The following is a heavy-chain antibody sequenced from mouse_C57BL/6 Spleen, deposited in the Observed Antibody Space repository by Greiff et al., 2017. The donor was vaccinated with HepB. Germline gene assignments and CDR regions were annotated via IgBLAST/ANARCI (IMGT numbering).Heavy chain of an antibody. Sequence: EVQGVESGGGLVKPGGSLKLSCAASGFTFSDYGMHWVRQAPEKGLEWVAYISSGSSTIYYADTVKGRFTISRDNAKNTLFLQMTSLRSEDTAMYYCARGNYDYPLYYFDYWGQGTTLTVSS. CDR1: GFTFSDYG. CDR3: ARGNYDYPLYYFDY. J-gene: IGHJ2*01. D-gene: IGHD2-4*01. V-gene: IGHV5-17*01. CDR2: ISSGSSTI.